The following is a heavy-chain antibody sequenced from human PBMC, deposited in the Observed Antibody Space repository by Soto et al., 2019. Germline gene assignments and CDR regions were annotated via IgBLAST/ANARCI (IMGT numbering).Heavy chain of an antibody. D-gene: IGHD2-8*01. V-gene: IGHV1-18*01. Sequence: VRQAHGQGLEWMGWISAYNGNTNYAQKLQGRVTMTTDTSTSTAYMELRSLRSDDTAVYYCARDNIVLMMYAGSYSYCMDVWCKGTTVTVS. CDR2: ISAYNGNT. CDR3: ARDNIVLMMYAGSYSYCMDV. J-gene: IGHJ6*04.